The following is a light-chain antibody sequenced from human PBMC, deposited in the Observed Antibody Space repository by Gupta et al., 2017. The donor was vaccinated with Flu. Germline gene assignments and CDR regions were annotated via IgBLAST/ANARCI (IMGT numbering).Light chain of an antibody. J-gene: IGKJ2*01. CDR3: QQSDRYPPYT. V-gene: IGKV1-39*01. CDR2: AAS. Sequence: DTQMTQSPSSLSASVGDRVTITCQTSRAIKNKLNWYQQKPGKAPKLLIFAASNLQSGVPSRFSGSGYGTHFTLTITGRQSEDFAVYYCQQSDRYPPYTFGQGTMLEIK. CDR1: RAIKNK.